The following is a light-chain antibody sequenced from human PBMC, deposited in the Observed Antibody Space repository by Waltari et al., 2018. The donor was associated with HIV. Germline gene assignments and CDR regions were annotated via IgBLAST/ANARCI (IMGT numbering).Light chain of an antibody. CDR1: ISTIGNNY. Sequence: QSVLTQPPSVSAAPGQKVTISCSGSISTIGNNYVSWYQQLPGTAPKLLIYDNNKRPSGIPDRFSGSKSGTSATLGITGLQTGDEADYYCGTWDSSLSAWVFGGGTQLTVL. CDR3: GTWDSSLSAWV. J-gene: IGLJ3*02. CDR2: DNN. V-gene: IGLV1-51*01.